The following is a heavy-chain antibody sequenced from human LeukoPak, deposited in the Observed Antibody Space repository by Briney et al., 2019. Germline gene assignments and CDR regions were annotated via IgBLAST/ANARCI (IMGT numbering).Heavy chain of an antibody. CDR2: MFYSGST. J-gene: IGHJ4*02. Sequence: SETLSLTCTVSGGSISTSYWGWIRQPPGRGLEWVGYMFYSGSTKYNPSLKCRVTMSVDTSTNQFSVRLTSVTAADAAVYYCARLKDSSGGLIDYWGQGTLVTVSS. D-gene: IGHD6-19*01. CDR1: GGSISTSY. CDR3: ARLKDSSGGLIDY. V-gene: IGHV4-59*08.